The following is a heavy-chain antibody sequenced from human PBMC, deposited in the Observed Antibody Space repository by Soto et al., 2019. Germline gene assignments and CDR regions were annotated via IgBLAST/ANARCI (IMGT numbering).Heavy chain of an antibody. CDR3: ARGVAVKLVDHRDASDKYYFDS. CDR1: GGSFSGYY. Sequence: QVQLQQWGAGLLKPSETLSLTCAVYGGSFSGYYWSWIRQPPGKGLEWIGEINHSESTNYNPSLKSRVTISVDTSKNQFSLKLSSVTAADTAVYYCARGVAVKLVDHRDASDKYYFDSWGQGTLVTVSS. V-gene: IGHV4-34*01. CDR2: INHSEST. J-gene: IGHJ4*02. D-gene: IGHD1-26*01.